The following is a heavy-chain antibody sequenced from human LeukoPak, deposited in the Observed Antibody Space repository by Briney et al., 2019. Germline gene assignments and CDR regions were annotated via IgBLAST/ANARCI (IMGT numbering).Heavy chain of an antibody. CDR2: LYSGGTT. Sequence: PGGSLRLSCAASGFTVSSKYMSRLRQAPGKGLEWVSVLYSGGTTYYADSVKGRFTISRDNSKNTLYLQMNSLRVEDTAVYYCAREDSGRDGFDYWGQGTLATVSS. CDR1: GFTVSSKY. D-gene: IGHD5-24*01. CDR3: AREDSGRDGFDY. V-gene: IGHV3-66*01. J-gene: IGHJ4*02.